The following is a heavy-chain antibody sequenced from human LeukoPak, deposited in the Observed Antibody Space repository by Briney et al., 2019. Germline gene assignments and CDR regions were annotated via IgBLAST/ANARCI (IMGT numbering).Heavy chain of an antibody. V-gene: IGHV3-23*01. CDR3: AKDQGSGHWYFDL. CDR2: ISGSGVST. D-gene: IGHD6-19*01. CDR1: VFTFTSYA. J-gene: IGHJ2*01. Sequence: GGSLRLSCAASVFTFTSYAMSRVRQAPGKGLEWVSAISGSGVSTYYADSVKGRFTISRDNSKNTLYLQMNSLRAEDTAVYYCAKDQGSGHWYFDLWGRGTLVTVSS.